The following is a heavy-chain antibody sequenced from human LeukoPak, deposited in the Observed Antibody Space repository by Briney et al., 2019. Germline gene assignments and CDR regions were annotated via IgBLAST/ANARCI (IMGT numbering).Heavy chain of an antibody. V-gene: IGHV3-66*01. J-gene: IGHJ4*02. CDR1: GFTFSSYA. D-gene: IGHD5-24*01. CDR2: INSGGDA. CDR3: ARGDGYMIRD. Sequence: PGGSLGLSCAASGFTFSSYAMSWVRQAPGKGLEWVSVINSGGDAYSADSVKGRFTISRDNSKNTLYLQMNSLRVEDTAVYYCARGDGYMIRDWGQGTLVTVSS.